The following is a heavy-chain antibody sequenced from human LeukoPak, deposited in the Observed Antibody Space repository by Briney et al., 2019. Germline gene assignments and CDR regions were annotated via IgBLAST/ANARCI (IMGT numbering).Heavy chain of an antibody. J-gene: IGHJ4*02. Sequence: ASVKVSCKASGYTFTSYGISWVRQAPGQGLEWMGWISAYNGNTNYAQKLQGRVTMTTDTSTSTAYMEVSSLRSEDTAVYYCAASRINMIPPLDYWGQGTLVTVSS. D-gene: IGHD3-22*01. CDR1: GYTFTSYG. CDR2: ISAYNGNT. CDR3: AASRINMIPPLDY. V-gene: IGHV1-18*01.